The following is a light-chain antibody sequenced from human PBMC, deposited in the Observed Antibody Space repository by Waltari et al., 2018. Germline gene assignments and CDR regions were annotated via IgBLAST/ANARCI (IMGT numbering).Light chain of an antibody. V-gene: IGKV3-15*01. J-gene: IGKJ1*01. CDR3: QHYEGWPPWT. Sequence: EIVLTQSPATLSVSPGERATLSCRASQSVSTKVAWYQRRPGQAPRLLIYAASSSATGVPARFGGSGAETDFTLTISGLQSEDFAVYYCQHYEGWPPWTFGQGTKV. CDR2: AAS. CDR1: QSVSTK.